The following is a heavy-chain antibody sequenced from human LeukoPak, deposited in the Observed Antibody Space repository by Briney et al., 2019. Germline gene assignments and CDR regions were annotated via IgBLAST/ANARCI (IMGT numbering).Heavy chain of an antibody. CDR3: TREYPAGSSDY. Sequence: GGSLRLSCAASGFTFSNYPMHWVRQAPGKGLEYVSAISGDGVRTYYANSVRDRFTISRENFKNTVYLQMGSLRADDMAVYYCTREYPAGSSDYWGQGTLVTVSS. D-gene: IGHD1-26*01. V-gene: IGHV3-64*01. J-gene: IGHJ4*02. CDR2: ISGDGVRT. CDR1: GFTFSNYP.